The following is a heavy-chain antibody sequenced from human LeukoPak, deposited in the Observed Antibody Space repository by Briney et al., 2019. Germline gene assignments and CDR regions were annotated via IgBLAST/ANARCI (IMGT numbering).Heavy chain of an antibody. D-gene: IGHD2-2*02. CDR2: INSNSGAT. J-gene: IGHJ4*02. CDR1: GDTFINYQ. V-gene: IGHV1-2*06. Sequence: GASVTVSCRTSGDTFINYQIHWVRQAPDQGLEWMGRINSNSGATVFAQKFQGRVTMTRDTSINTVSMELSSLEFDDTAVYYCTRTWWTEACSSSSCFTPDFDYWGQGTPVTVSS. CDR3: TRTWWTEACSSSSCFTPDFDY.